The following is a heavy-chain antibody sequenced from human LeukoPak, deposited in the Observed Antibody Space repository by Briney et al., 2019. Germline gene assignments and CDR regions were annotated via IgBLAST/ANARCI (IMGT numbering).Heavy chain of an antibody. CDR2: IYSGVSA. J-gene: IGHJ4*02. Sequence: PGGSLRLSCAASGFTVSSNYMSWVRPAPGQGLQWVSVIYSGVSAYYADSVKGRFTISRDNSKNTLYLQTSSLTAEDTAVYYCARALRTPPYYFDYWGQGTLVTVSS. CDR1: GFTVSSNY. V-gene: IGHV3-53*01. CDR3: ARALRTPPYYFDY. D-gene: IGHD2-15*01.